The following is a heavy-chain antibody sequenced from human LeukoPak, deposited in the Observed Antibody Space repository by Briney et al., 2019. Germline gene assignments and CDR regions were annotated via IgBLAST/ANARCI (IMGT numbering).Heavy chain of an antibody. D-gene: IGHD2-15*01. J-gene: IGHJ6*02. Sequence: ASVKVSCKASGYTFTGYYMHWVRQAPGQGLEWMGWINPNSGGTNYAQKFQGRVTMTRDKSISTAYMELSRLRSDDTAVYDCATDQYCSGGSCYSRKVNYYGMDVWGQGTTVTVSS. CDR1: GYTFTGYY. CDR2: INPNSGGT. CDR3: ATDQYCSGGSCYSRKVNYYGMDV. V-gene: IGHV1-2*02.